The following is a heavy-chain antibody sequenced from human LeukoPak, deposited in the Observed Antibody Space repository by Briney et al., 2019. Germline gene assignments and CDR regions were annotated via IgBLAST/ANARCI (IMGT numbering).Heavy chain of an antibody. Sequence: GGSLRLSCSAAGFTFLSYWMSWVRQAPGKGLGWVSNINQDGSEKYYVDSVKGRFAISRDNAKQSLYLQMTSLRAEDTALYYCARVWDGYNLDYWGQGTLVTVSS. D-gene: IGHD5-24*01. J-gene: IGHJ4*02. CDR3: ARVWDGYNLDY. CDR1: GFTFLSYW. CDR2: INQDGSEK. V-gene: IGHV3-7*01.